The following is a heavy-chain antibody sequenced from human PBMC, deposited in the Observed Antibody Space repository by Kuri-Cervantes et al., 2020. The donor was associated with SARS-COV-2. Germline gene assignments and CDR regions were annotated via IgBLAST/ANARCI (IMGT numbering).Heavy chain of an antibody. CDR3: ARGLGYCSSTSCPRYYYYMDV. CDR2: IYYSGST. CDR1: GGSISSYY. V-gene: IGHV4-59*12. J-gene: IGHJ6*03. D-gene: IGHD2-2*03. Sequence: GSLRLSCTVSGGSISSYYGSWIRQPPGKGLEWIGYIYYSGSTNYNPSLKSRVTISVDTSKNQFSLKLSSVTAADTAVYYCARGLGYCSSTSCPRYYYYMDVWGKGTTVTVSS.